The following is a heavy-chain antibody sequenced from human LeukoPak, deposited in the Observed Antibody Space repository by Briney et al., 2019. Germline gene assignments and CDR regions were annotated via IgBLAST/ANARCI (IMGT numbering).Heavy chain of an antibody. V-gene: IGHV4-61*02. CDR3: AREGRFLVGMDV. Sequence: SETLSLTCTVSGGSISGGSYYWSWIRQPAGKGLEWIGRIYTSGSTNYNPSLKSRVTISVDTSKNQFSLKLSSVTAADTAVYYCAREGRFLVGMDVWGQGTTVTVSS. CDR2: IYTSGST. CDR1: GGSISGGSYY. J-gene: IGHJ6*02. D-gene: IGHD3-16*01.